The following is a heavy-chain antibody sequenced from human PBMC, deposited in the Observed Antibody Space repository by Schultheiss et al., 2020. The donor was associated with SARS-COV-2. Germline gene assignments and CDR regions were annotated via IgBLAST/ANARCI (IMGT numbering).Heavy chain of an antibody. V-gene: IGHV4-61*08. CDR1: GGSISSGGYY. D-gene: IGHD6-19*01. CDR3: ARDGYSSGWLPYDAFDI. CDR2: IYYSGST. J-gene: IGHJ3*02. Sequence: SETLSLTCTVSGGSISSGGYYWSWIRQHPGKGLEWIGYIYYSGSTNYNPSLKSRVTISVDTSKNQFSLKLSSVTAADTAVYYCARDGYSSGWLPYDAFDIWGQGTMVTVSS.